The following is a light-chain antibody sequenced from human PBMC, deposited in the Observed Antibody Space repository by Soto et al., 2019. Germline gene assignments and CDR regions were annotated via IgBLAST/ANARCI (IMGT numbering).Light chain of an antibody. CDR3: QQYYYWPPYT. CDR2: GAS. CDR1: QSVGTN. J-gene: IGKJ2*01. V-gene: IGKV3-15*01. Sequence: EIVMTQSPATLSVSPGERATLSCRASQSVGTNLVWYQHKPGQAPRPLIYGASIRATGIPARFSASGSGTEFTLTISSLQSEDSAVYFCQQYYYWPPYTFGQGTMVDIK.